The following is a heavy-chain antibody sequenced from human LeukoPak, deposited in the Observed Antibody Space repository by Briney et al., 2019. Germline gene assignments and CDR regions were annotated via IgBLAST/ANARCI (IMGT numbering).Heavy chain of an antibody. Sequence: GGSLRLSCAASGFTFSSYAMSWVRQAPGKGLEWVSGISGSGSSTYYADSVKGRFTISRDNAKNTLYLQMNSLRAEDTAVYYCARGWFGGQRFDPWGQGTLVTVSS. V-gene: IGHV3-23*01. CDR3: ARGWFGGQRFDP. D-gene: IGHD3-10*01. J-gene: IGHJ5*02. CDR2: ISGSGSST. CDR1: GFTFSSYA.